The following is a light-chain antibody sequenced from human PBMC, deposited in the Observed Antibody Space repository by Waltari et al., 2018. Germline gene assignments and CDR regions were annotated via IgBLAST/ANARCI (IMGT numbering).Light chain of an antibody. V-gene: IGKV4-1*01. CDR2: WAS. CDR1: QSVLYSSNNKNY. Sequence: DIVMTQSPDSLAVSLGERATINCKSSQSVLYSSNNKNYLAWYQQKPGQPPKLLIYWASTRESGVPDRFSGSGSGTDFTLTISSLQAEDVAVCYCQQYYSTVRTFGQGTKLEIK. J-gene: IGKJ2*01. CDR3: QQYYSTVRT.